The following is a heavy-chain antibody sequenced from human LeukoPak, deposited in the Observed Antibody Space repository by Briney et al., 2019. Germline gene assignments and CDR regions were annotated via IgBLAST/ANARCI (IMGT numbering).Heavy chain of an antibody. D-gene: IGHD1-1*01. Sequence: ASVKVSCKASGYTFTSYYMHWVRQAPGQGLEWMGIINPSGGSTSYAQKFQGRVTMTRDTSISTAYMELSRLRSDDTAVYYCARVKYNWNDIFENWFDPWGQGTLVTVSS. V-gene: IGHV1-46*01. J-gene: IGHJ5*02. CDR2: INPSGGST. CDR1: GYTFTSYY. CDR3: ARVKYNWNDIFENWFDP.